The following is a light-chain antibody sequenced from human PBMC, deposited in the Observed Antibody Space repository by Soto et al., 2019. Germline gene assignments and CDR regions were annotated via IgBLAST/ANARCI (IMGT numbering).Light chain of an antibody. V-gene: IGKV3-15*01. CDR2: GAS. CDR3: QQYNNWPLT. J-gene: IGKJ4*01. CDR1: QSVNNN. Sequence: IVMTQSPATLSVSPGERATLSCRASQSVNNNLAWYQQKPGQTPRLLIYGASTRAAAIPARFSGSGSGTEFTLTISSLQSEDFAVYYCQQYNNWPLTFGGGTKVEIK.